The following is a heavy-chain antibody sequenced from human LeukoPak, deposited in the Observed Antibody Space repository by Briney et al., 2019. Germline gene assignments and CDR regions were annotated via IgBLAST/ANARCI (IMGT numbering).Heavy chain of an antibody. J-gene: IGHJ3*02. V-gene: IGHV1-69*13. CDR3: ARDQIAARLNAFDI. D-gene: IGHD6-6*01. Sequence: ASVKVSCKASGGTFSSYAISWVRQAPGQGLEWMGGIIPIFGTANYAQKFQGRVTITADESTSTAYMELSSLRSEDTAVYYCARDQIAARLNAFDIWGQGTMVTISS. CDR1: GGTFSSYA. CDR2: IIPIFGTA.